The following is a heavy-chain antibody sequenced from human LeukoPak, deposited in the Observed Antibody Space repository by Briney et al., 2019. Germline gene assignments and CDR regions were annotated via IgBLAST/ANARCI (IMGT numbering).Heavy chain of an antibody. J-gene: IGHJ4*02. V-gene: IGHV3-15*01. CDR2: IKSKTDGGTT. CDR1: GFTFSDAW. CDR3: TTDRKSWDYGDFRPFDY. D-gene: IGHD4-17*01. Sequence: GGSLRLSCAASGFTFSDAWMSWVRQAPGKGLEWVGRIKSKTDGGTTDYAAPVKGRFTISRDDSKNTLYLQLNSLKTEDTAVYYCTTDRKSWDYGDFRPFDYWGQGTLVTVSS.